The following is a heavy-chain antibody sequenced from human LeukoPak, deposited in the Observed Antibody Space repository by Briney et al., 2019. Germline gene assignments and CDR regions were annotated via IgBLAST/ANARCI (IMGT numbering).Heavy chain of an antibody. CDR1: GFTFSSYA. D-gene: IGHD5-18*01. J-gene: IGHJ4*02. CDR3: AKHVGYSYGYYFDY. CDR2: ISGSGGST. Sequence: PGGSLRLSCAASGFTFSSYAMSWVRQAPGKGLEWVSGISGSGGSTDYADSVKGRFTISRDNSKNTLYLQMNSLRAEDTAVYYCAKHVGYSYGYYFDYWGQGTLVTVYS. V-gene: IGHV3-23*01.